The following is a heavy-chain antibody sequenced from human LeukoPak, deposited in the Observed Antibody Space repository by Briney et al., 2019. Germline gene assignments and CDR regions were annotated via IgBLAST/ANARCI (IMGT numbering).Heavy chain of an antibody. Sequence: GGSLRLSCAASGFTFSSYAMHWVRQAPGKGLEYVSAISSNGGSTYYANSVKGRFTISRDNSKNTLYLQMGSLRAEDMAVYYCARELGGGHLTDAFDIWGQGTMVTVSS. CDR3: ARELGGGHLTDAFDI. V-gene: IGHV3-64*01. CDR1: GFTFSSYA. J-gene: IGHJ3*02. D-gene: IGHD2-15*01. CDR2: ISSNGGST.